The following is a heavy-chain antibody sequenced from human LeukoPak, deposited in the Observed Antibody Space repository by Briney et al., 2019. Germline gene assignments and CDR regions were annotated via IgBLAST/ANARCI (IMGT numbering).Heavy chain of an antibody. D-gene: IGHD3-22*01. Sequence: SETLSLTCTVSGGSISSYYWSWIRQPAGKGLEWIGRIYTSGSTSYNPSLKSRVTMSVDTSKNQFSLKLSSVTAADTAVYYCARDYYDSSGYYYSSDAFDIWGQGAMVTVSS. V-gene: IGHV4-4*07. J-gene: IGHJ3*02. CDR2: IYTSGST. CDR3: ARDYYDSSGYYYSSDAFDI. CDR1: GGSISSYY.